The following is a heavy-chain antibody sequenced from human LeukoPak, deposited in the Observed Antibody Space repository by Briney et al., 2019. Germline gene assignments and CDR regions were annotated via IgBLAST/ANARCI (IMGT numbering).Heavy chain of an antibody. Sequence: SETLSLTCTVSGGSISSSSYYWGWIRQPPGKGLEWIGSIYYSGSTYYNPSLKSRVTVSVDTSKNQFSLKLSSVTAADTAVYYCASRYYDILTGSYGLDVWGQGTTVTVSS. V-gene: IGHV4-39*07. CDR2: IYYSGST. CDR1: GGSISSSSYY. CDR3: ASRYYDILTGSYGLDV. J-gene: IGHJ6*02. D-gene: IGHD3-9*01.